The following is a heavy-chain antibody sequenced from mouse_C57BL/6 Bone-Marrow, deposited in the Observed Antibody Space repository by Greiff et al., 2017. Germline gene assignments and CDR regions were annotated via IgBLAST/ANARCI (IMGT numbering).Heavy chain of an antibody. CDR2: IHPNSGST. CDR3: ARGGAD. J-gene: IGHJ2*01. D-gene: IGHD3-3*01. CDR1: GYTFTGYW. V-gene: IGHV1-64*01. Sequence: QVQLQQSGAELVKPGASVKLSCKASGYTFTGYWMHWVKQRPGQGLEWIGLIHPNSGSTNYNEKFKSKATLTVDTSSTTAYMQLSSLTSEVSAVYYVARGGADWGQGTTLTVSS.